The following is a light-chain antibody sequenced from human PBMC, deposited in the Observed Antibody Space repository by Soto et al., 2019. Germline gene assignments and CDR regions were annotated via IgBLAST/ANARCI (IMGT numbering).Light chain of an antibody. J-gene: IGKJ4*01. CDR1: QSLGRE. Sequence: DIQMTQSPSTLSASVGDRVTITCRASQSLGRELAWYQQKPGKAPKVLIYDASSLKSGVPSRFSGSGSGTEFTLTISSLQPDDFATYWCLQDYNYPLLTFGGGTKLDIK. CDR2: DAS. CDR3: LQDYNYPLLT. V-gene: IGKV1-5*01.